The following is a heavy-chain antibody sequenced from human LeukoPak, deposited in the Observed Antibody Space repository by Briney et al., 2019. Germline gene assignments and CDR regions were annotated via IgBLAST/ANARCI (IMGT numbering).Heavy chain of an antibody. V-gene: IGHV3-48*01. D-gene: IGHD3-22*01. J-gene: IGHJ4*02. Sequence: PGGSLRLSCAASGFTFSSYNMNWVRQAPGKGLEWVSYISSSSSSIYYADSVKGRFTISRDDAKNSLYLQMNTLRAEDTAVYYCARDSGYYDNSRYSLRPFDYWGQGTLVTVSS. CDR1: GFTFSSYN. CDR3: ARDSGYYDNSRYSLRPFDY. CDR2: ISSSSSSI.